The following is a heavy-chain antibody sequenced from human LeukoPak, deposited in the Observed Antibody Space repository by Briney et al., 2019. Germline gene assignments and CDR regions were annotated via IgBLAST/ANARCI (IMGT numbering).Heavy chain of an antibody. CDR3: ARARGQWLANSGFDY. J-gene: IGHJ4*02. CDR1: GGSISSYY. V-gene: IGHV4-59*12. Sequence: SETLSLTCTVSGGSISSYYWSWIRQPPGRGLEWIGYIYYSGSTNYNPSLKSRVTISVDTSKNQFSLKLSSVTAADTAVYYCARARGQWLANSGFDYWGQGTLVTVSS. D-gene: IGHD6-19*01. CDR2: IYYSGST.